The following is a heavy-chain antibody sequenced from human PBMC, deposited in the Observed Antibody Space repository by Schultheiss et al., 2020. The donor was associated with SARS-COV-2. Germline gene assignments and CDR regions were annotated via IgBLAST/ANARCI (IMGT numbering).Heavy chain of an antibody. Sequence: SVKVSCKASGGTFSSYAISWVRQAPGQGLEWMGGIIPIFCTANYAQKFQGRVTMTRDTSTSTAYMELSRLRSDDTAVYYCARVPTSATTKDDYWGQGTPVTVSS. J-gene: IGHJ4*02. D-gene: IGHD4-17*01. V-gene: IGHV1-69*05. CDR1: GGTFSSYA. CDR2: IIPIFCTA. CDR3: ARVPTSATTKDDY.